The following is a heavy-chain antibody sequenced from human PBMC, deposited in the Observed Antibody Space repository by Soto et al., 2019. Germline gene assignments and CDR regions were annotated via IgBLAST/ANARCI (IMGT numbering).Heavy chain of an antibody. D-gene: IGHD3-3*01. V-gene: IGHV4-30-4*08. CDR1: GGSISSGDYY. CDR2: VYYSGVT. J-gene: IGHJ4*02. Sequence: SETLSLTCTFSGGSISSGDYYWSWIRQPPGKGLEWIGYVYYSGVTYYKPSLKSRLTISLDTSKTQFSLKLGSVTAADTAVYFCARQQADFVGGQYFFDYWSQGTLVTVSS. CDR3: ARQQADFVGGQYFFDY.